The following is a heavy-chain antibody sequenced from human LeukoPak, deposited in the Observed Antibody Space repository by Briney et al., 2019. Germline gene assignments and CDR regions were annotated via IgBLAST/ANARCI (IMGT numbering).Heavy chain of an antibody. J-gene: IGHJ4*02. CDR3: ARELTQSGSYYGDFDY. D-gene: IGHD1-26*01. Sequence: ASVKVSCKASGYTFTGYYMHWVRQAPGQGLEGMGWINPNSGGTNYAQKFQGRVIMTRDTSISTVYMELSRLRSHDTAVYYCARELTQSGSYYGDFDYWGQGTLVTVSS. V-gene: IGHV1-2*02. CDR1: GYTFTGYY. CDR2: INPNSGGT.